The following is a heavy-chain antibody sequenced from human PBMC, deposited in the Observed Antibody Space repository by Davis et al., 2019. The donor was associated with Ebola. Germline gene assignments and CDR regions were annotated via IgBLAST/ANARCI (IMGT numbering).Heavy chain of an antibody. D-gene: IGHD2-15*01. CDR1: GFTFSSYA. V-gene: IGHV3-23*01. J-gene: IGHJ4*02. Sequence: GESLKISCAASGFTFSSYAMSWVRQAPGKGLEWVSAISGSGGSTYYADSVKGRFTISRDNSKNPLYLQMNSLRAEDTAVYYSAKGVGGGVVLAMNSDYWGQGTLVTVSS. CDR2: ISGSGGST. CDR3: AKGVGGGVVLAMNSDY.